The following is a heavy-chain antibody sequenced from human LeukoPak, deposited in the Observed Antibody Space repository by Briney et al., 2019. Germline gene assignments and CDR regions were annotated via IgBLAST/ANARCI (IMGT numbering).Heavy chain of an antibody. Sequence: GGSLRLSCAASGFTVSSNYMSWVRQAPGKGLEWVSVIYSGGSTYYADSVKGRFTISRDNSKNTLYLQMNSLRAEDTAVYYCARAPTLYDSSGYRGAFDIWGQGTMVTVSS. J-gene: IGHJ3*02. CDR2: IYSGGST. V-gene: IGHV3-66*01. D-gene: IGHD3-22*01. CDR1: GFTVSSNY. CDR3: ARAPTLYDSSGYRGAFDI.